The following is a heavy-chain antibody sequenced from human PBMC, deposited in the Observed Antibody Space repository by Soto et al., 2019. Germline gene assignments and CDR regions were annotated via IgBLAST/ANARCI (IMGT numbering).Heavy chain of an antibody. J-gene: IGHJ4*02. CDR2: IIPIFGTA. CDR3: ARDRHYYDSSGYYPY. Sequence: SVKVSCKASGGTFSSYAISWVRQAPGQGLEWMGGIIPIFGTANYAQKFQGRVTITADESTSTAYMELSSLRSEDTAVYYCARDRHYYDSSGYYPYWGQGXLVTVYS. D-gene: IGHD3-22*01. V-gene: IGHV1-69*13. CDR1: GGTFSSYA.